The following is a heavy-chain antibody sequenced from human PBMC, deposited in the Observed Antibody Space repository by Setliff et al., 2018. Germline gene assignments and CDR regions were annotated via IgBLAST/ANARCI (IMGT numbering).Heavy chain of an antibody. Sequence: SETLSLTCTVSGGSISGASIRSYYWSWIRQPPGKGLEFIGYVYYSGTTNYDPSLKSRVTISVDTSKNQFSLKLSSVTAADTAIYYCARMSGFLYIDVWGKGTTVTVSS. V-gene: IGHV4-61*01. CDR1: GGSISGASIRSYY. J-gene: IGHJ6*03. CDR2: VYYSGTT. D-gene: IGHD3-3*01. CDR3: ARMSGFLYIDV.